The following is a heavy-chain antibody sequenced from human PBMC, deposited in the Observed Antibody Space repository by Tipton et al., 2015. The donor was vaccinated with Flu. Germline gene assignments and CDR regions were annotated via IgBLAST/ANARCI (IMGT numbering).Heavy chain of an antibody. D-gene: IGHD1-26*01. CDR2: IYYSGST. J-gene: IGHJ4*02. CDR3: ARESGSYGYFDY. CDR1: GGSISSYY. Sequence: TLSLTCTVSGGSISSYYWSWIRQPPGKGLEWIGYIYYSGSTNYNPSLKSRVTISVDTSKNQSSLKLSSVTAADTAVYYCARESGSYGYFDYWGQGTLVTVSS. V-gene: IGHV4-59*01.